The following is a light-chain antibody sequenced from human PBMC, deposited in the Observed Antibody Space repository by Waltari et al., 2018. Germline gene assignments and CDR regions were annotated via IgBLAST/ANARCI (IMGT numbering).Light chain of an antibody. J-gene: IGKJ1*01. CDR2: DAS. CDR1: QSVSSY. CDR3: QQRSNSPT. Sequence: DIVLTQSQATLSLSPGERATLSCRASQSVSSYLAWYQQKPDQAPRLLIYDASNRATGIPARFSGSGSGTDFTLTISSLEPEDFAVYYCQQRSNSPTFGQGTKVEIK. V-gene: IGKV3-11*01.